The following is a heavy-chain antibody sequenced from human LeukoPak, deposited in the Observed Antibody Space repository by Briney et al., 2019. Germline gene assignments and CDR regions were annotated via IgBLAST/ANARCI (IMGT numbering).Heavy chain of an antibody. V-gene: IGHV4-34*01. J-gene: IGHJ4*02. D-gene: IGHD1-26*01. CDR1: GGSFSGYY. CDR2: INHSGST. CDR3: ARQGGGSFQIDH. Sequence: SETLSLTCAVYGGSFSGYYWSWIRQPPGKGLEWIGEINHSGSTNYNPSLKSRVTISVDTSKNQFSLKLSSVTAADTAVYYCARQGGGSFQIDHWGQGTLVTVSS.